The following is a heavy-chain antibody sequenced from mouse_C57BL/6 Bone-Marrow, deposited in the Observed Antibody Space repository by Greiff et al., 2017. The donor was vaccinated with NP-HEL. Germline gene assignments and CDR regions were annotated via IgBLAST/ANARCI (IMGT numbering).Heavy chain of an antibody. Sequence: VQLVESDAELVKPGASVKISCKVSGYTFTDYTIHWMKQRPEQGLEWIGYIYPRDGSTKYIEKFKGKATLTANKSSSTAYMQLNSLTPEYSAVYFCARSLRLRGLDYWGQGTTLTVSS. CDR1: GYTFTDYT. V-gene: IGHV1-78*01. CDR3: ARSLRLRGLDY. CDR2: IYPRDGST. J-gene: IGHJ2*01. D-gene: IGHD1-2*01.